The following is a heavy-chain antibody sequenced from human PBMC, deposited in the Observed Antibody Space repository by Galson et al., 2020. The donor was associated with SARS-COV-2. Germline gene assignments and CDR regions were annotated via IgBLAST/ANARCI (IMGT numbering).Heavy chain of an antibody. V-gene: IGHV3-30*18. CDR1: GFTFSSYG. CDR2: ISYDGSNK. CDR3: AKVIEGYYYGMDV. J-gene: IGHJ6*02. Sequence: GGSLRLSCAASGFTFSSYGMHWVRQAPGKGLEWVAVISYDGSNKYYADSVKGRFAISRDNSKNTLYLQMNSLRAEDTAVYYCAKVIEGYYYGMDVWGQGTTVTVSS.